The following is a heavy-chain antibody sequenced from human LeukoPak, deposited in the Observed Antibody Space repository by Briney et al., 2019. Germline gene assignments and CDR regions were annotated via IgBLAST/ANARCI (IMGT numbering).Heavy chain of an antibody. J-gene: IGHJ6*04. CDR3: ARNKWLLLLAGPMDV. CDR1: GFTFSSYE. V-gene: IGHV3-7*01. CDR2: IKQDGSEK. D-gene: IGHD3-22*01. Sequence: GGSLRLSCAASGFTFSSYEMNWVRQAPGKGLEWVANIKQDGSEKYYVDSVKGRFTISRDNAKNSLYLQMNSLRAEDTAVYCCARNKWLLLLAGPMDVWGKGTTVTVSS.